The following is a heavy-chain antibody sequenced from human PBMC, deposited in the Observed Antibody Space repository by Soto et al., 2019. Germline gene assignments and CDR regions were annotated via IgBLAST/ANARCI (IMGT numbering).Heavy chain of an antibody. D-gene: IGHD2-15*01. J-gene: IGHJ4*02. CDR1: GYIFIDYW. V-gene: IGHV5-51*01. CDR3: ARPPLPGYSIHFNS. Sequence: RGDSLKISCKASGYIFIDYWIGWVRQMPGKGLEWMGIVYPRDSDTRYSPSFQGQVTISADRSTGTAFLQWRSLKASDTALYYCARPPLPGYSIHFNSWGQGTLVTVSS. CDR2: VYPRDSDT.